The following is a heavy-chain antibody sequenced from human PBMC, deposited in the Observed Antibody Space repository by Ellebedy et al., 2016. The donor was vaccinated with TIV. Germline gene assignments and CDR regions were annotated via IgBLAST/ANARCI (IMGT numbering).Heavy chain of an antibody. CDR1: GYTFTSYG. Sequence: SVKVSXXASGYTFTSYGISWVRQAPGQGLEWMGGIIPIFGTANYAQKFQGRVTITADKSTSTAYMELSSLRSEDTAVYYCARGPVSGTGTHVIHYWGQGTLVTVSS. J-gene: IGHJ4*02. V-gene: IGHV1-69*06. CDR3: ARGPVSGTGTHVIHY. D-gene: IGHD1-7*01. CDR2: IIPIFGTA.